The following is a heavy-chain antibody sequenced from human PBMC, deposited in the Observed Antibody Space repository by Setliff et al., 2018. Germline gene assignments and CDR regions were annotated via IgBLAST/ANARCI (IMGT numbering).Heavy chain of an antibody. CDR1: GFSLSTSGVG. V-gene: IGHV2-5*02. CDR2: IYWGDDK. CDR3: AHRRGDYYDSSGYYYDY. J-gene: IGHJ4*02. Sequence: SGPTLVNPTQTLTLTCTFSGFSLSTSGVGVGWIRQPPGKALEWLALIYWGDDKRYSPSLKSRLTITKDTSKNQVVLTMTNMDPVDTATYYCAHRRGDYYDSSGYYYDYWGQGMLVTVSS. D-gene: IGHD3-22*01.